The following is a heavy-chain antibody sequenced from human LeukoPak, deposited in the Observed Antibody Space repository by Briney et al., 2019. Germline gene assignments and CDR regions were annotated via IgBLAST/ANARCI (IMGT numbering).Heavy chain of an antibody. CDR3: ARNYDSSGYTTFAY. V-gene: IGHV4-59*01. CDR2: IYYSGST. CDR1: GGSLSSYY. D-gene: IGHD3-22*01. Sequence: SETLSLTCTVSGGSLSSYYWSWIRQSPGKGPEWIGHIYYSGSTNYYPSLTSRVTISVDTSRNKFSLKLSSVTAADTAGYYCARNYDSSGYTTFAYWGQGTLVTVSS. J-gene: IGHJ4*02.